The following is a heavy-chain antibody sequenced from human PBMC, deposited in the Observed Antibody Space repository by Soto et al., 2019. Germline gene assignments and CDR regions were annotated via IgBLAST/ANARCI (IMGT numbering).Heavy chain of an antibody. Sequence: ASVKGSCKASGYTFTNYAMHWVRQAPGQRLEWMGWINAGNGNTKYSQKFQGRVTITRDTSASTAYMELSSLRSEDTAVYYCARVSGYYLPDYWGQGTLVTVSS. V-gene: IGHV1-3*01. D-gene: IGHD5-12*01. J-gene: IGHJ4*02. CDR1: GYTFTNYA. CDR2: INAGNGNT. CDR3: ARVSGYYLPDY.